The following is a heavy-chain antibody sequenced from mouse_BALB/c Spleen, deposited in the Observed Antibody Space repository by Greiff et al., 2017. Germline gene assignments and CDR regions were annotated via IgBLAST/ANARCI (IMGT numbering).Heavy chain of an antibody. CDR2: IDPANGNT. CDR1: GYTFTSYW. J-gene: IGHJ2*01. CDR3: AREGDPN. V-gene: IGHV14-1*02. Sequence: VQLQQPGSELVRPGASVKLSCKASGYTFTSYWMHWVKQRPEQGLEWIGRIDPANGNTKYDPKFQGKATITADTSSNTAYLQLSSLTSEDTAVYYCAREGDPNWGQGTTLTVSS.